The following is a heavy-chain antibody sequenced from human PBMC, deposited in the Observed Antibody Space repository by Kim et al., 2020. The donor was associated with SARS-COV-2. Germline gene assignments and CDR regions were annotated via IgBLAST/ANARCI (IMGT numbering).Heavy chain of an antibody. V-gene: IGHV4-31*02. J-gene: IGHJ4*02. Sequence: PTLKCRVTISVDTSKNQFSLKLSSGTAADTAVYYCARAETIFGVVIGCFDYWGQGTLVTVSS. D-gene: IGHD3-3*01. CDR3: ARAETIFGVVIGCFDY.